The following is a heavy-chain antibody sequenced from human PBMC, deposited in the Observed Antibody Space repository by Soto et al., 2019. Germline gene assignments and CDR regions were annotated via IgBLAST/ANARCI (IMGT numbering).Heavy chain of an antibody. CDR1: GYTPTNYD. D-gene: IGHD1-26*01. V-gene: IGHV1-18*01. Sequence: QVPLVQSGPEVKKPGASVTVSCKTSGYTPTNYDIGWVRQAPGQGLEWMGWISAYNGNRNSAQTLQVRLTMTTDPSTKTAYMELRSLRSDDTAVYFCARALYRGGTYYASDNWGQGTLVTVSS. CDR2: ISAYNGNR. J-gene: IGHJ4*02. CDR3: ARALYRGGTYYASDN.